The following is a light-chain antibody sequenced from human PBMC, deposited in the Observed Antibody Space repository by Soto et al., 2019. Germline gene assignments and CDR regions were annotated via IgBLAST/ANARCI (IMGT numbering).Light chain of an antibody. CDR1: QTISSW. CDR3: QQYHTSSIT. Sequence: DIRMTQSASTLSVSLGDRVTITCRASQTISSWLAWYQQKKGKAPNLLIYDASTLERGVPSRFSGTGYGTEFNLTIDRLQPDDFATYYCQQYHTSSITFGQGTRLEIK. V-gene: IGKV1-5*01. CDR2: DAS. J-gene: IGKJ5*01.